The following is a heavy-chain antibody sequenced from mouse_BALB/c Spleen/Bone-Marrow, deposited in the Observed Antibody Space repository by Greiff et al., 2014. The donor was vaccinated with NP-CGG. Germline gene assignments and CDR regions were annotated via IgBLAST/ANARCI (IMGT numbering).Heavy chain of an antibody. CDR1: GYTFTSYW. CDR3: TRTTEGLDY. CDR2: IYPSDSYT. D-gene: IGHD1-1*01. Sequence: QVQLQQSGAELVRPGASVKLSCKASGYTFTSYWINWVKQRPGQGLEWIGNIYPSDSYTNYNQKFKDKATLTVDKSSSTAYMQLSSPTSEDSAVYYCTRTTEGLDYWGQGTTLTVSS. V-gene: IGHV1-69*02. J-gene: IGHJ2*01.